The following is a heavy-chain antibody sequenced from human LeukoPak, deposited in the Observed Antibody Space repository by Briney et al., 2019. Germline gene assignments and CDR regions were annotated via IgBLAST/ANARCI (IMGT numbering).Heavy chain of an antibody. V-gene: IGHV3-30-3*01. Sequence: PGGSLRLSCAASGFTFSSYAMHWVRQAPGKGLEWVAVISYDGSNKYYADSVKGRFTISRDNSKNTLYLQMNSLRAEDTAVYYCAREAYSSGWYGDYWGQGTLVTASS. D-gene: IGHD6-19*01. CDR3: AREAYSSGWYGDY. CDR1: GFTFSSYA. J-gene: IGHJ4*02. CDR2: ISYDGSNK.